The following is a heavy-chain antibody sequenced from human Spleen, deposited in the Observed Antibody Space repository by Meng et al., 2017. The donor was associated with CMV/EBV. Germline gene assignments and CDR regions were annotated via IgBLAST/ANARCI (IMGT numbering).Heavy chain of an antibody. D-gene: IGHD3-3*01. CDR1: GYTFDNYG. J-gene: IGHJ6*02. CDR3: ARAYDPTNYYYYYGMDV. V-gene: IGHV1-18*01. Sequence: ASVKVSCKASGYTFDNYGISWVRQAPGQGLEWMGWISVYDGNTKYSQKFQGRATMTTDISTSTAYMELRSLRSDDTAVYYCARAYDPTNYYYYYGMDVWGQGTTVTVSS. CDR2: ISVYDGNT.